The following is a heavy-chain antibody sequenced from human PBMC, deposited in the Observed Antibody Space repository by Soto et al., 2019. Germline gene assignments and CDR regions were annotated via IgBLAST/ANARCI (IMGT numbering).Heavy chain of an antibody. J-gene: IGHJ3*02. D-gene: IGHD6-19*01. CDR3: ASIAVVSHDAFDI. CDR1: GGSISSYY. Sequence: SETLSLTCTVSGGSISSYYWSWIRQPPGKGLEWIGYIYYSGSTNYNPSLKSRVTISVDTSKNQFSLKLSSVTAADTAVYYCASIAVVSHDAFDIWGQGTMVTVSS. CDR2: IYYSGST. V-gene: IGHV4-59*12.